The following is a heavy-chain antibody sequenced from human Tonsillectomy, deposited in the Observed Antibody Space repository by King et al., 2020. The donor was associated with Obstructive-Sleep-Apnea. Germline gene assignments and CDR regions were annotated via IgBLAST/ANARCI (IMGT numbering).Heavy chain of an antibody. D-gene: IGHD3-10*01. CDR3: ARDPIPVDGSGSYYEPDY. CDR1: GGSISSSSYY. Sequence: VQLQESGPGLVKPSETLSLTCTVSGGSISSSSYYWGWIRQPPGKGLEWIGSIYYSGSTYYNPSLKSRVTISVDTSKNQFSLKLSSVTAADTAVYYCARDPIPVDGSGSYYEPDYWGQGTLVTVSS. CDR2: IYYSGST. V-gene: IGHV4-39*07. J-gene: IGHJ4*02.